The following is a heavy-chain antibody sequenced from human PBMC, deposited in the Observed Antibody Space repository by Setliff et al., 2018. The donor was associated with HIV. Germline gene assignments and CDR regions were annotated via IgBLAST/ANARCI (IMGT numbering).Heavy chain of an antibody. CDR2: IDHSGST. CDR1: DGSFSGYY. CDR3: ARVADSSGYYHLDY. J-gene: IGHJ4*02. D-gene: IGHD3-22*01. V-gene: IGHV4-34*01. Sequence: PSETLSLTCAVYDGSFSGYYWSWIRQPPGKGLEWIGEIDHSGSTNYNPSLRSRVTISVDTSKKQFSLKLSSVTAADTAVYHCARVADSSGYYHLDYWGQGTLVTVSS.